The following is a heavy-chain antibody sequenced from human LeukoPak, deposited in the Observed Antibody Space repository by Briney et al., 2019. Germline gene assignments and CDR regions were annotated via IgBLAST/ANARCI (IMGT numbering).Heavy chain of an antibody. Sequence: SETLSLTCTVSGGSISTYYWSWIRQPPGKGLEWIGHIYYSGSTNYNPSLKSRVTISVDTSKNQFSLKLSSVTATDTAVYYCARVPPYSSSWSFDYWGQGTLVTVSS. CDR3: ARVPPYSSSWSFDY. CDR2: IYYSGST. D-gene: IGHD6-13*01. V-gene: IGHV4-59*01. J-gene: IGHJ4*02. CDR1: GGSISTYY.